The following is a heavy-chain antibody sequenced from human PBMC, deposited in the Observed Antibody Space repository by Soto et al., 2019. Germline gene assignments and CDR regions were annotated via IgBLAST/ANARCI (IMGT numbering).Heavy chain of an antibody. Sequence: PGGSLRLSCAASGFTFSSYNMNWVRQAPGKGLEWVSYISSSSSTIYYADSVKGRFTISRDNAKNSLPLQMNSLRDEDTAVYYCARDYDFDYWGQGTLVTVSS. D-gene: IGHD3-16*01. CDR1: GFTFSSYN. CDR2: ISSSSSTI. CDR3: ARDYDFDY. V-gene: IGHV3-48*02. J-gene: IGHJ4*02.